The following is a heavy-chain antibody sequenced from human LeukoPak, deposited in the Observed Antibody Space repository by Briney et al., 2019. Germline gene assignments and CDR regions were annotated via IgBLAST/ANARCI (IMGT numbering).Heavy chain of an antibody. CDR3: ARVGPPYSGYDTYYFDY. CDR1: GGSFSGYY. CDR2: INHSGST. V-gene: IGHV4-34*01. J-gene: IGHJ4*02. D-gene: IGHD5-12*01. Sequence: SETLSLTCAVYGGSFSGYYWSWIRQPPGKGLEWIGEINHSGSTNYNPSLKSRVTISVDTSKNQFSLKLSSVTAADTAVYYCARVGPPYSGYDTYYFDYWGQGTLVTVSS.